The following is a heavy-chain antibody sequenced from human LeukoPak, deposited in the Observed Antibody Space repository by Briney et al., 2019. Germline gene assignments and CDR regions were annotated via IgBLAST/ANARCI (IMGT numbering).Heavy chain of an antibody. J-gene: IGHJ4*01. CDR3: ARDAQRGFDYSNSLKY. CDR1: GFIFSHYG. V-gene: IGHV3-33*01. D-gene: IGHD4-11*01. Sequence: GRSLRLSCVASGFIFSHYGIQWVRQAPGKRLEWVAVIWSDGSNRFYAGSVKGRFTISRDNSQNTVFLQMNSLRAEDTAMYYCARDAQRGFDYSNSLKYWGHGILVTVSS. CDR2: IWSDGSNR.